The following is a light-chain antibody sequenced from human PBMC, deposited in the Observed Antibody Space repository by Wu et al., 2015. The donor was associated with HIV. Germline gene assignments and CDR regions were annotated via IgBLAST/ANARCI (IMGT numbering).Light chain of an antibody. CDR3: QQRNNWPLT. J-gene: IGKJ5*01. V-gene: IGKV1-5*03. CDR2: KAS. Sequence: DIQMTQSPSTLSASVGDRVTITCRASQSISSWLAWYQQKPGKAPKLLIYKASSLQSGVPSRFSGSGSGTEFTLTISSLEPEDFAVYYCQQRNNWPLTFGQGTRLEIK. CDR1: QSISSW.